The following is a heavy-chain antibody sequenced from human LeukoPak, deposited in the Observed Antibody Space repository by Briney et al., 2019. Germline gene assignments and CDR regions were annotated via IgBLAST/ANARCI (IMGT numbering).Heavy chain of an antibody. Sequence: GGSLRLSCTVSGFTFSNYWMRWVRQAPGKGLEWVASIDEDGSEKRYLDSAKGRFTISRGNAKNSLYLQMNSLRAEDTAVYYCARGTPGEGYWGQGTLVTVSS. CDR1: GFTFSNYW. CDR2: IDEDGSEK. J-gene: IGHJ4*02. V-gene: IGHV3-7*01. D-gene: IGHD3-10*01. CDR3: ARGTPGEGY.